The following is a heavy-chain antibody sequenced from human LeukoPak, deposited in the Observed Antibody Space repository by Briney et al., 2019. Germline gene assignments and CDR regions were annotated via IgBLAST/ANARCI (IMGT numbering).Heavy chain of an antibody. Sequence: SETLSLTCAVYGGSFSGYYWSWIRQPPGKGLEWIGEINHSGSTNYNPSLKSRVTISVDTSKNQFSLKLGSVTAADTAVYYCARRLGYSKGGFDYWGQGTLVTVSS. J-gene: IGHJ4*02. CDR3: ARRLGYSKGGFDY. CDR2: INHSGST. D-gene: IGHD4-11*01. V-gene: IGHV4-34*01. CDR1: GGSFSGYY.